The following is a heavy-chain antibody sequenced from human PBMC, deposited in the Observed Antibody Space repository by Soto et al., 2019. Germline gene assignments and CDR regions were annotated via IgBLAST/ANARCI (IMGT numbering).Heavy chain of an antibody. V-gene: IGHV1-69*13. J-gene: IGHJ4*02. CDR2: IIPIFGTA. CDR3: ARDSPCGCNSTNAL. Sequence: ASVKVSCKASGGTFSSYAISWVRQAPGQGLEWMGGIIPIFGTANYAQKFQGRVTITADESTSTSYMELSSLRSEDTAVYYWARDSPCGCNSTNALWGKVTLVTVSS. CDR1: GGTFSSYA. D-gene: IGHD4-4*01.